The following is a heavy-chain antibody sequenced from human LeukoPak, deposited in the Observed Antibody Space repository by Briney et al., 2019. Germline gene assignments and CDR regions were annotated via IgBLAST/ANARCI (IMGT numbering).Heavy chain of an antibody. V-gene: IGHV3-48*01. Sequence: GGSLRLSCAASGFRFSSYAMSWVRQAPGKGLEWVSYISSSGSTIYYADSVKGRFTISRDNAKNSLYLQMNSLRAEDTAVYYCTRVLYSSGWYGDHYWGQGTLVTVSS. D-gene: IGHD6-19*01. CDR2: ISSSGSTI. CDR1: GFRFSSYA. J-gene: IGHJ4*02. CDR3: TRVLYSSGWYGDHY.